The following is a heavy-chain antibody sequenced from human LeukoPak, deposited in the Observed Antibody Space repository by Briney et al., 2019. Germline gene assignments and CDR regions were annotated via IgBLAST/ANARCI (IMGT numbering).Heavy chain of an antibody. CDR3: ARPLLRYFDTHAFDL. CDR2: IYPGDSDT. Sequence: PGEPLKISCTGSGDTFTDYWIGWVRQMPGKGLEWMGIIYPGDSDTRYSPSFHGQVTMSVDKSINTAYLQWSSLKASDTAVYYCARPLLRYFDTHAFDLWGQGTMVTVSS. D-gene: IGHD3-9*01. CDR1: GDTFTDYW. J-gene: IGHJ3*01. V-gene: IGHV5-51*01.